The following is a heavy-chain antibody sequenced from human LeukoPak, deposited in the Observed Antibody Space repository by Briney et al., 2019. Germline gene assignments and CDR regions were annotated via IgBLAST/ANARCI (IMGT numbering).Heavy chain of an antibody. CDR2: IIPIFGTA. CDR1: GGTFSSYA. CDR3: AIGSYCGGDCYPYYFDY. D-gene: IGHD2-21*02. V-gene: IGHV1-69*13. Sequence: SVKVSCKASGGTFSSYAISWVRQAPGQGLEWMGGIIPIFGTANYAQKFQGRVTITADESTSTAYMELSSLRSEDTAVYYCAIGSYCGGDCYPYYFDYWGQGTLVTVSS. J-gene: IGHJ4*02.